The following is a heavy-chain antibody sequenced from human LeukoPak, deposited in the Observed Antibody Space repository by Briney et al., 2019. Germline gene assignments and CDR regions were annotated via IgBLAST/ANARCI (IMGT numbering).Heavy chain of an antibody. J-gene: IGHJ4*02. CDR1: GYTFTGYY. Sequence: ASVKVSCKASGYTFTGYYMHWVRQAPGQGLEWMGWINPNSGGTNYAQKFQGWVTMTRDTSISTAYMELRSLRSDDTAVYYCARDPPVRGVGTIPYFDYWGQGTLVTVSS. CDR2: INPNSGGT. D-gene: IGHD3-10*01. CDR3: ARDPPVRGVGTIPYFDY. V-gene: IGHV1-2*04.